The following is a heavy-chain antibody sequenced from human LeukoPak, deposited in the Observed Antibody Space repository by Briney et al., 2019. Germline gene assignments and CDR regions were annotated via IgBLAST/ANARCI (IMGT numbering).Heavy chain of an antibody. CDR2: INPNSGGT. D-gene: IGHD3-10*01. CDR3: ARDGSGSGYYYYDMDV. V-gene: IGHV1-2*04. CDR1: GYTFTGYY. Sequence: ASVKVSCKASGYTFTGYYMHWVRQAPGQGLEWMGWINPNSGGTNYAQKFQGWVTMTRDTSISTAYMELSRLRSDDTAVYYCARDGSGSGYYYYDMDVWGQGTTVTVSS. J-gene: IGHJ6*02.